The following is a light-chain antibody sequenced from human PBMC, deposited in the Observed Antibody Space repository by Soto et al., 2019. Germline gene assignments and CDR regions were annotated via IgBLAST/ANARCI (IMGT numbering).Light chain of an antibody. CDR3: QQYNSYSPT. J-gene: IGKJ1*01. CDR1: QSISVR. Sequence: DIQMTQSPSTLSASVGDRVTITCRASQSISVRLAWYQQKAGKAANLLIYKASRLESGVPSRFSGSGSETEFTLTISGLQPGDSATYYCQQYNSYSPTFGQGTKVDIK. V-gene: IGKV1-5*03. CDR2: KAS.